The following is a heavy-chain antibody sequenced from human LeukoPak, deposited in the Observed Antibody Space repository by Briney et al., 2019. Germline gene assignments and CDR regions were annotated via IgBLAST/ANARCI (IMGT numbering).Heavy chain of an antibody. V-gene: IGHV3-15*01. CDR2: IKSKTDGGTT. D-gene: IGHD3-16*01. CDR1: GFTFSNAW. CDR3: TTDYGGAIDDY. J-gene: IGHJ4*02. Sequence: GGSLRLSCAASGFTFSNAWMSWVRQAPGKGLEWVGRIKSKTDGGTTDYAAPVKGRFTISRDDSKNTLCLQMNSLKTEDTAVYYCTTDYGGAIDDYWGQGTLVTVSS.